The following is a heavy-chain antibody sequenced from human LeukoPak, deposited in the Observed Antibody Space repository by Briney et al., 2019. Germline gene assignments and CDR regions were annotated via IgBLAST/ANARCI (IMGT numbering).Heavy chain of an antibody. CDR1: GYTFTSYG. Sequence: GASVKVSCKASGYTFTSYGISWVRQAPGQGLEWMGWISAYNGNTNYAQTLQGRVTMTTDTSTSTAYMELRSLRSDDTAVYYCARRLGLRWDLQAFDIWGQGTMVTVPS. D-gene: IGHD4-23*01. V-gene: IGHV1-18*01. CDR2: ISAYNGNT. CDR3: ARRLGLRWDLQAFDI. J-gene: IGHJ3*02.